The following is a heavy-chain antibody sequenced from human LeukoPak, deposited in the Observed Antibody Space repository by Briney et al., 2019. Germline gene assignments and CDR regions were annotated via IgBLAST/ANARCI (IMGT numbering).Heavy chain of an antibody. D-gene: IGHD1-26*01. CDR1: GGSISSSSYY. J-gene: IGHJ4*02. CDR2: IYYSGST. Sequence: SETLSLTCTVSGGSISSSSYYWSWIRQPPGKGLEWIGYIYYSGSTNYNPSLKSRVTISVDTSKNQFSLKLSSVTAADTAVYYCARPASGGGSFPFDYWGQGTLVTVSS. CDR3: ARPASGGGSFPFDY. V-gene: IGHV4-61*01.